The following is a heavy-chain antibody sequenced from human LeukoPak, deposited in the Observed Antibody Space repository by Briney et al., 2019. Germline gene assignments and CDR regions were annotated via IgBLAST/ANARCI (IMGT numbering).Heavy chain of an antibody. D-gene: IGHD2-2*02. CDR2: IYYSGST. J-gene: IGHJ4*02. V-gene: IGHV4-59*11. CDR1: GGSISSHY. Sequence: SETLSLTCTVPGGSISSHYWSWIRQPPGKGLEWIGYIYYSGSTNYNPSLKSRVTISADTSKNQFSLKLSSVTAADTAVYYCARLYCSSTSCYKGLDYWGQGTLVTVSS. CDR3: ARLYCSSTSCYKGLDY.